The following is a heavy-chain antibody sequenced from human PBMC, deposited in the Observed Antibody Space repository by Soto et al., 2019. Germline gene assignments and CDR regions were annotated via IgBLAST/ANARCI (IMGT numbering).Heavy chain of an antibody. CDR3: ARVWSGYPMNDY. CDR1: RYIFTDYY. V-gene: IGHV1-18*04. Sequence: GAPVKVTCKASRYIFTDYYMHWVRQAPGQELEWMGRISPYNGNTNYAQKLQGRVTMTTDTSTSTAYMELRSLRSDDTAVYYCARVWSGYPMNDYWGQGTLVTVSS. J-gene: IGHJ4*02. D-gene: IGHD3-3*01. CDR2: ISPYNGNT.